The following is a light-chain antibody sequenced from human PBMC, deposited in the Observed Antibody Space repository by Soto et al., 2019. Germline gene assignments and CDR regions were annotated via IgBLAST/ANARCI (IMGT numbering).Light chain of an antibody. V-gene: IGKV1-17*01. CDR2: AAS. Sequence: DIQMTQSPSSLSASVGDRVTITCRASQGIRKDLGWYQQKPGKAPKRLIYAASRLQSAVPSRFSGSGSGTGFALAISGLQPEDCATYYFFQHCSYPRTFGQVTKVEGK. CDR1: QGIRKD. CDR3: FQHCSYPRT. J-gene: IGKJ1*01.